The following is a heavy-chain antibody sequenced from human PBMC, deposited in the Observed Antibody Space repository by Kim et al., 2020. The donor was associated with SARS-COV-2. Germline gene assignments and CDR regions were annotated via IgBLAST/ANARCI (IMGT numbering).Heavy chain of an antibody. Sequence: GGSLRLSCAASGFTFSSYGMHWVRQAPGKGLEWVAVISYDGSNKYYADSVKGRFTISRDNSKNTLYLQMNSLRAEDTAVYYCAKDEGSSSSGFDYWGQGTLVTVSS. CDR1: GFTFSSYG. CDR2: ISYDGSNK. D-gene: IGHD6-13*01. J-gene: IGHJ4*02. CDR3: AKDEGSSSSGFDY. V-gene: IGHV3-30*18.